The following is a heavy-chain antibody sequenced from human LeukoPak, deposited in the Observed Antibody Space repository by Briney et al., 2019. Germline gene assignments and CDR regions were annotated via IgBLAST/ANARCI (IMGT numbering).Heavy chain of an antibody. D-gene: IGHD3-10*02. CDR1: GGTFSSYA. Sequence: SVEVSCKASGGTFSSYAISWVRQAPGQGLEWMGGIIPIFGTANYAQKFQGRVTITTDESTSTAYMELSSLRSEDTAVYYCARGPLMSDYYYYYYMDVWGKGTTVTVSS. V-gene: IGHV1-69*05. J-gene: IGHJ6*03. CDR2: IIPIFGTA. CDR3: ARGPLMSDYYYYYYMDV.